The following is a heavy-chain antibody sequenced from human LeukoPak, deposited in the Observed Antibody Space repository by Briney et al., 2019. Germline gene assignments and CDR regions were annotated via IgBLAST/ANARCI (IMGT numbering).Heavy chain of an antibody. D-gene: IGHD2-2*01. CDR3: AKVETSGGANCYALDY. CDR2: ISGSDGST. Sequence: PGGSLRLSCAASGFTFSSYALTWVRQAPDKGLEWVSAISGSDGSTYYADSVKGRFTISRDDSQNTLYLQMNSLSAEATAVYYCAKVETSGGANCYALDYWGQGTLVTVSS. CDR1: GFTFSSYA. V-gene: IGHV3-23*01. J-gene: IGHJ4*02.